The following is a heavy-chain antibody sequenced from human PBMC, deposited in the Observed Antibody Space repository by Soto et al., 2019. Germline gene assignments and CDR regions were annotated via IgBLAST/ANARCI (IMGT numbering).Heavy chain of an antibody. D-gene: IGHD3-3*01. CDR2: ISWDGGST. Sequence: EVQLVESAGVVVQPGGSLRLYCADSGFTFVHYTMHWVRQAPGRGLEWVSLISWDGGSTHYADSVKGRFTISRDNSKNSLYLQMNSLRTEDTALYYCAKDRKKIHCDFWSVDYWGQGTLVTVSS. V-gene: IGHV3-43*01. CDR3: AKDRKKIHCDFWSVDY. CDR1: GFTFVHYT. J-gene: IGHJ4*02.